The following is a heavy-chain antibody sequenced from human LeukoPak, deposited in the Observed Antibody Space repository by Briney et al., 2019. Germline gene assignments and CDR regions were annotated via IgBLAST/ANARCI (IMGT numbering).Heavy chain of an antibody. D-gene: IGHD3-10*01. CDR1: GGSISSYY. Sequence: SETLSLTCTVSGGSISSYYWSWIRQPPGKGLEWIGYIDYSGSTNYNPSLKSRVTISVDPSKSQFSLKLSSVTAADTAVYYCARDRAYGSGKYYFDYWGQGTLVTVSS. V-gene: IGHV4-59*01. J-gene: IGHJ4*02. CDR3: ARDRAYGSGKYYFDY. CDR2: IDYSGST.